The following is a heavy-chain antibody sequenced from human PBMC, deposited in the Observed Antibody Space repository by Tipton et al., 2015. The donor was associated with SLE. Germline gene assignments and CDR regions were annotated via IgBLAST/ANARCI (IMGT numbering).Heavy chain of an antibody. J-gene: IGHJ4*02. CDR3: ARGREAVAVTGDVDY. Sequence: TLSLTCAVYGGSFSGYYWSWIRQPPGKGLEWIGEINHSGSSNYNPSLKSRVTISVDTSKNQFSLKLSSVTAADTAVYYCARGREAVAVTGDVDYWGQGTLVTVSS. CDR2: INHSGSS. D-gene: IGHD6-19*01. V-gene: IGHV4-34*01. CDR1: GGSFSGYY.